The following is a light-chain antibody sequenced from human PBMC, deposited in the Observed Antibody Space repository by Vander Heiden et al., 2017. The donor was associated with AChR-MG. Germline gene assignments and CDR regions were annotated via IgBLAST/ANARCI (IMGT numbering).Light chain of an antibody. CDR3: QQYGSSPHLT. J-gene: IGKJ4*01. CDR1: QSVSSSY. CDR2: GAS. V-gene: IGKV3-20*01. Sequence: EIVLTQSPGTLSLSPGGRATLSCRASQSVSSSYLAWYQQKSGQAPRLLIYGASSRATGIPDRFSGSGYGTDFTLTISRLEPEDFAVYYCQQYGSSPHLTFGGGTKVEIK.